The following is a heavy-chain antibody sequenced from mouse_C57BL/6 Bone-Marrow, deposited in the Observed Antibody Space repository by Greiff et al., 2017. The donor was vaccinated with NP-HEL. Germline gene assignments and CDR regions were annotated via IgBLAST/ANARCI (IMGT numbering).Heavy chain of an antibody. Sequence: VQLQQPGTELVKPGASVKLSCKASGYTFTSYWMHWLKQSPGQGLEWIGNINPNNGGTNDNEKLKTKATLPVDKAYRTAYLQLSSLTSEDSAVDYCARDSGYAFDYWGQGTTLTVSS. CDR1: GYTFTSYW. D-gene: IGHD3-2*02. V-gene: IGHV1-53*01. CDR2: INPNNGGT. CDR3: ARDSGYAFDY. J-gene: IGHJ2*01.